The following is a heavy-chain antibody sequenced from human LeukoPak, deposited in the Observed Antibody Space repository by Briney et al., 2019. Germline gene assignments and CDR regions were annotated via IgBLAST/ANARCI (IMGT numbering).Heavy chain of an antibody. CDR2: IKQDGREK. Sequence: GGSLRLSCVASGFTFSSYGMIWVRQAPGKGLEWVANIKQDGREKYYVDSVKGRFTISSDNAKNSLYLQMNSLRAEDTAVYYCARVEDYDILTGYDYWGQGTLVTVSS. CDR1: GFTFSSYG. CDR3: ARVEDYDILTGYDY. D-gene: IGHD3-9*01. V-gene: IGHV3-7*01. J-gene: IGHJ4*02.